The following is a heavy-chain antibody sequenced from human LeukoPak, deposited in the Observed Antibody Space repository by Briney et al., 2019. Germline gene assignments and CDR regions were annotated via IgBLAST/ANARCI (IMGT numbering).Heavy chain of an antibody. D-gene: IGHD5-18*01. CDR1: GFTFSSYG. J-gene: IGHJ4*02. CDR3: AKAGRPARGYSYGLAF. CDR2: IRYDGSNK. Sequence: GGSLRLSCAASGFTFSSYGMHWVRQAPGKGLEWVAFIRYDGSNKYYADSVKGRFTISRDNSKNTLYLQMNSLRAEDTAVYYCAKAGRPARGYSYGLAFWGQGTLVTVSS. V-gene: IGHV3-30*02.